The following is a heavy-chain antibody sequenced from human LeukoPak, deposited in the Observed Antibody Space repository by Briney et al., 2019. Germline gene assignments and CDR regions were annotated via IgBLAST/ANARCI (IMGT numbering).Heavy chain of an antibody. CDR2: ISGSGGST. CDR3: AKDKSPVSTGASDY. D-gene: IGHD1-1*01. Sequence: PGGSLRLSCAAYGFTFSSYAMSWVRQAPGKGLEWVSAISGSGGSTYYADSVKGRFTISRDNSKNTLYLQMNSLRAEDTAVYYCAKDKSPVSTGASDYWGQGTLVTVSS. J-gene: IGHJ4*02. CDR1: GFTFSSYA. V-gene: IGHV3-23*01.